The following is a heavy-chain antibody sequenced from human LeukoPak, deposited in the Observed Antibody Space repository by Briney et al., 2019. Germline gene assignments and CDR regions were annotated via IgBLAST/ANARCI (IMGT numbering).Heavy chain of an antibody. Sequence: GASVKVSCKASGYTFTSYYMHWVRQAPGQGLEWMGIINPSGGSTSYAQKFQGRVTMTRDMSTSTVYMELSSLRSEDTAVYYCATTIAAAGTGDYWGQGTLVTVSS. CDR1: GYTFTSYY. V-gene: IGHV1-46*01. CDR2: INPSGGST. CDR3: ATTIAAAGTGDY. J-gene: IGHJ4*02. D-gene: IGHD6-13*01.